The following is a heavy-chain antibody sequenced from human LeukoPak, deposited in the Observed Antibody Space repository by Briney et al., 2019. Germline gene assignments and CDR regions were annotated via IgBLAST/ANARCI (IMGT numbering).Heavy chain of an antibody. Sequence: GGSLRLSCAASGFTFSSYAMHWVRQAPGKGLEWVAVISYDGSNKYYADSVKGRFTVSRDNSENTLSLHMNSLRPEDTAVYFCARGYYLGSGSFDYWGQGALVTVSS. CDR3: ARGYYLGSGSFDY. V-gene: IGHV3-30*04. CDR2: ISYDGSNK. CDR1: GFTFSSYA. D-gene: IGHD3-10*01. J-gene: IGHJ4*02.